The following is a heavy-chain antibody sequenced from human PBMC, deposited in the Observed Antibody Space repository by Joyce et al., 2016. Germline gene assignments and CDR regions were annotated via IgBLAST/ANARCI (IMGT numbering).Heavy chain of an antibody. CDR2: INPSGGST. Sequence: QVQLVQSGAEVKKPGASVKVSCKASGYTFTNYYMHWVRQAPGQGLEWMGIINPSGGSTNSAQKFQGRVTMTRETSTSTVYMELSSLRSEDTAVYYCARDTAMATGYYYYGMDVWGQGTTVTVSS. D-gene: IGHD5-18*01. J-gene: IGHJ6*02. CDR1: GYTFTNYY. V-gene: IGHV1-46*01. CDR3: ARDTAMATGYYYYGMDV.